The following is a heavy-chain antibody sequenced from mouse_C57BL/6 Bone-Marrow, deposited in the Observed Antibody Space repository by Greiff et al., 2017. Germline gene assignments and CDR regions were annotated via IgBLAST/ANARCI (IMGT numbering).Heavy chain of an antibody. D-gene: IGHD1-1*02. CDR1: GYTFTDYY. V-gene: IGHV1-19*01. CDR2: INPYNGGT. Sequence: EVQLQQSGPVLVKPGASVKMSCKASGYTFTDYYMNWVKQSHGKSLEWIGVINPYNGGTSYNQKFKGKATLTVDKSSSTAYMELNSLTSEDSAVYYCAILYGLFAYWGQGTLVTVSA. J-gene: IGHJ3*01. CDR3: AILYGLFAY.